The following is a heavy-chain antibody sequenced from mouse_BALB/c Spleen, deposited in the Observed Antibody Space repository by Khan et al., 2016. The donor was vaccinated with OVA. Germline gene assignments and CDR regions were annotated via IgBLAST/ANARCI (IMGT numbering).Heavy chain of an antibody. Sequence: VQLKESGGDLVKSGGSLKLSCAASGFTFSPYSMSWVRQTPEKRLEWVATINSDGNYTYYPDSVEGRFNISRDNAKNTLYLQMNSLKSEDTAMYYCATHLTGSFAYWGQGTLVTVSA. CDR3: ATHLTGSFAY. D-gene: IGHD4-1*01. V-gene: IGHV5-6*01. CDR1: GFTFSPYS. CDR2: INSDGNYT. J-gene: IGHJ3*01.